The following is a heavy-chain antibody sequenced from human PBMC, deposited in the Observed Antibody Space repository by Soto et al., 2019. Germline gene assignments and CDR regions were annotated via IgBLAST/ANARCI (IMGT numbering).Heavy chain of an antibody. Sequence: QVQLVESGGGVVQPGRSLRLSCAASGFTFSSYGMHWVRQAPGKGLEWVAVIWYDGSNKYYADSVKGRFTISRDNSKNTLYLQMNSLRAEDTAVYYCARDRGVGWPTGDYWGQGTLVTVSS. D-gene: IGHD6-19*01. CDR2: IWYDGSNK. V-gene: IGHV3-33*01. J-gene: IGHJ4*02. CDR3: ARDRGVGWPTGDY. CDR1: GFTFSSYG.